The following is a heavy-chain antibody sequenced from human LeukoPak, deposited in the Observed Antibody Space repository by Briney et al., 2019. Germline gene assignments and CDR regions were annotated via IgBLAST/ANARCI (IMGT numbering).Heavy chain of an antibody. CDR2: IYYSGST. CDR3: ARAVRGVIIAY. D-gene: IGHD3-10*01. Sequence: PSETLSLTCTVSGGSISSYYWSWIRQPPGKGLEWIGYIYYSGSTNYNPSLKSRATISVDTSKNQFSLKLSSVTAADTAVYYCARAVRGVIIAYWGQGTLVTVSS. V-gene: IGHV4-59*01. J-gene: IGHJ4*02. CDR1: GGSISSYY.